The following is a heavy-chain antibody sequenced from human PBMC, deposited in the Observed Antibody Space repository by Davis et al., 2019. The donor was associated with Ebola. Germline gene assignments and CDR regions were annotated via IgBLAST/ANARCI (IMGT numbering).Heavy chain of an antibody. D-gene: IGHD6-19*01. Sequence: GGSLRLSCAASGFTFSSYWMNWVRQAPGKGLEWVSYISSSSSYTNYADSVKGRFTISRDNAKNSLYLQMNSLRAEDTAVYYCATALEQWLIFWGQGTLVTVSS. CDR3: ATALEQWLIF. V-gene: IGHV3-21*05. J-gene: IGHJ4*02. CDR1: GFTFSSYW. CDR2: ISSSSSYT.